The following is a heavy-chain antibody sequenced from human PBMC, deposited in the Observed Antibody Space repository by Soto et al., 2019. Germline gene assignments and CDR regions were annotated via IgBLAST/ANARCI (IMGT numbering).Heavy chain of an antibody. Sequence: ASVKVSCKASGYTFTSYAIHWVRQAPGQRLEWMGWINAGNGNTKYSQKFQGRVTITRDTSASTAYMELSSLRSEDTAVYYCARAAPRYCSGGSCYSGRDYWGQGTLVTVSS. CDR3: ARAAPRYCSGGSCYSGRDY. J-gene: IGHJ4*02. CDR1: GYTFTSYA. V-gene: IGHV1-3*01. D-gene: IGHD2-15*01. CDR2: INAGNGNT.